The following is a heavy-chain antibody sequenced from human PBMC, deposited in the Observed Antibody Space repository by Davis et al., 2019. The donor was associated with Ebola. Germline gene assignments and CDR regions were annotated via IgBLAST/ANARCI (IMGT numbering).Heavy chain of an antibody. CDR3: ARREWPDQYYYYGMDV. J-gene: IGHJ6*02. CDR2: IDPSDSYT. Sequence: KVSCKGSGYSFTSYWISWVRQMPGKGLEWMGRIDPSDSYTNYSPSFQGHVTISADKSISTAYLQWSSLKASDTAMYYCARREWPDQYYYYGMDVWGQGTTVTVSS. CDR1: GYSFTSYW. V-gene: IGHV5-10-1*01. D-gene: IGHD1-14*01.